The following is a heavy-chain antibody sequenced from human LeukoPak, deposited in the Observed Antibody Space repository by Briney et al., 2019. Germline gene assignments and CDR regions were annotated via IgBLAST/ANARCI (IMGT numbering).Heavy chain of an antibody. CDR1: GFTFSSYG. J-gene: IGHJ4*02. CDR3: AKTLPGYSSSWYAPGIDY. CDR2: IRYDGSNK. D-gene: IGHD6-13*01. V-gene: IGHV3-30*02. Sequence: GGSLRLSCAASGFTFSSYGMHWVRQAPGKGLEWVAFIRYDGSNKYYADSVKGRFTISRDNSKNTLYLQMNSLRAEDTAVYYCAKTLPGYSSSWYAPGIDYWGQGTLVTVS.